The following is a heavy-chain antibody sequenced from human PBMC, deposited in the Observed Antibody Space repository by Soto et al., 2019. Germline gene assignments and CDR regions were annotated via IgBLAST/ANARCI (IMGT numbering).Heavy chain of an antibody. D-gene: IGHD4-17*01. CDR1: GGSISSGDYY. CDR3: ASSTTVTTHYYYGMDV. Sequence: QVQLQESGPGLVKPSQTLSLTCTVSGGSISSGDYYWSWIRQPPGKGLEWIGYIYYSGSTYYKLSLKSRVTISVDTSKNQFSLRLSSVTAADTAVYYCASSTTVTTHYYYGMDVWGQGTTVTVSS. V-gene: IGHV4-30-4*01. J-gene: IGHJ6*02. CDR2: IYYSGST.